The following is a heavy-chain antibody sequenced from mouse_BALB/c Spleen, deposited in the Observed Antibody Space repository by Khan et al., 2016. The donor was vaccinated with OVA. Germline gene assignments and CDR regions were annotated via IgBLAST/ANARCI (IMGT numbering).Heavy chain of an antibody. CDR1: GYSITSDYA. CDR3: ARSGSYGSSYNWYFDV. V-gene: IGHV3-2*02. J-gene: IGHJ1*01. Sequence: EVQLQESGPGLVKPSQSLSLTCTVTGYSITSDYAWNWIRQFPGNKLEWMGYISYSGSTSYNPSLKSRISITRDTSKNQFFLQLNSVTTEDTATYYYARSGSYGSSYNWYFDVWGAGTTVTVSS. CDR2: ISYSGST. D-gene: IGHD1-1*01.